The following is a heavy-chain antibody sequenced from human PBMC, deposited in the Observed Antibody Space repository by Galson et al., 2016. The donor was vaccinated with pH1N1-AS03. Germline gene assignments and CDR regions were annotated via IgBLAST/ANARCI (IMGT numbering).Heavy chain of an antibody. D-gene: IGHD3-10*01. CDR3: ARDPYFHGDS. V-gene: IGHV3-21*01. J-gene: IGHJ4*02. CDR1: GFTFKTYS. CDR2: ITSGSNYI. Sequence: SLRLSCAASGFTFKTYSMTWVRQAPGKGLEWVSSITSGSNYIYFADSGKGRFTISRDNAKNSMYLHMNSLRPEDTAMYYCARDPYFHGDSWGQGTLVTVSS.